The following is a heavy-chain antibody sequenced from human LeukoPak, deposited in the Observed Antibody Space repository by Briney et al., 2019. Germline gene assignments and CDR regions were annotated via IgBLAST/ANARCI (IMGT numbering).Heavy chain of an antibody. V-gene: IGHV4-59*12. D-gene: IGHD3-10*01. Sequence: PSETLSLTCTVSGGSISTYYWSWIRQPPGKGLEWIGSLYYGGSSYYNPSLKSRITISVDKSKNQFSLRLNSVTAADTAVYYCARLPMVRGNNWFDPWGQGTLVTVSS. J-gene: IGHJ5*02. CDR1: GGSISTYY. CDR3: ARLPMVRGNNWFDP. CDR2: LYYGGSS.